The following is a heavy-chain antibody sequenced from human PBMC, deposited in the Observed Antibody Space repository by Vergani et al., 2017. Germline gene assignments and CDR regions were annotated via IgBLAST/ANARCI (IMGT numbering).Heavy chain of an antibody. Sequence: QVQLVQSGAEVKKPGASVKVSCKASGYTFTSYGINWVRQAPGQGLEWMGWISAYNGNTNYAQKLQGRVTMTTDTSTTTAYMELRSLRSDDTAVYFCARVAPSNSEVTPTAFDVWGQGTMVTVSS. CDR2: ISAYNGNT. V-gene: IGHV1-18*01. CDR3: ARVAPSNSEVTPTAFDV. CDR1: GYTFTSYG. D-gene: IGHD1-1*01. J-gene: IGHJ3*01.